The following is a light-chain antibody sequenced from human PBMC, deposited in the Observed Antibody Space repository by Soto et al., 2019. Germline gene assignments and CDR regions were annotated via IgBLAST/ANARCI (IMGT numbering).Light chain of an antibody. V-gene: IGKV3-11*01. J-gene: IGKJ4*01. CDR3: QQRSDWPST. CDR2: AGS. Sequence: EIVLTQSPATLSLSPGDRATLSCRASQSVGSYLGWYQQRPGQAPRLLIYAGSIRATVIPARFSGSGSGTDFTLPISSLEPEDFAVYYCQQRSDWPSTFGGGTKVEIK. CDR1: QSVGSY.